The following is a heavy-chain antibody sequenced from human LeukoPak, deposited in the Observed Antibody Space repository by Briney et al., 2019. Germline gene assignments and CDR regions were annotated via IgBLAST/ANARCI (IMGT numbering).Heavy chain of an antibody. CDR2: INPNSGGT. CDR1: GYTFTGYY. D-gene: IGHD6-6*01. CDR3: ARVFRSITARLDFDY. V-gene: IGHV1-2*02. Sequence: ASVKVSCKASGYTFTGYYMHWVRQAPGQGLEWMGWINPNSGGTNYAQKFQGRVTMTTDTSTSTAYMELRSLRSDDTAVYYCARVFRSITARLDFDYWGQGTLVTVSS. J-gene: IGHJ4*02.